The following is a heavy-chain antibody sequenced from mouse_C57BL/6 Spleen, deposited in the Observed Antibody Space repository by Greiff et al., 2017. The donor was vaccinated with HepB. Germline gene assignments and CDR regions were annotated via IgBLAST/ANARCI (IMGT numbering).Heavy chain of an antibody. V-gene: IGHV5-17*01. Sequence: VHVKQSGGGLVKPGGSLKLSCAASGFTFSDYGMHWVRQAPEKGLEWVAYISSGSSTIYYADTVKGRFTISRDNAKNTLFLQMTSLRSEDTAMYYCASTGDFDYWGQGTTLTVSS. J-gene: IGHJ2*01. CDR1: GFTFSDYG. CDR2: ISSGSSTI. CDR3: ASTGDFDY. D-gene: IGHD4-1*01.